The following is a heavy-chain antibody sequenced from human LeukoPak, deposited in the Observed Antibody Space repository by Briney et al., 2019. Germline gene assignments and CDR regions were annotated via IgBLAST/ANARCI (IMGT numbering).Heavy chain of an antibody. V-gene: IGHV3-NL1*01. CDR2: IYSGGST. CDR1: GFTFSSYG. CDR3: ARGAVPDY. D-gene: IGHD2-2*01. J-gene: IGHJ4*02. Sequence: GGSLRLSCAASGFTFSSYGMHWVRQAPGKGLEWVSVIYSGGSTYYADSVKGRFTISRDNSKNTLYLQMNSLRAEDTAVYYCARGAVPDYWGQGTLVTVSS.